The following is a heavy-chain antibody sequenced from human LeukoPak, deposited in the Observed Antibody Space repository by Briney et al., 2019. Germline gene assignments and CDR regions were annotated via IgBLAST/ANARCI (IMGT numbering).Heavy chain of an antibody. V-gene: IGHV3-20*04. D-gene: IGHD5-12*01. Sequence: PGGSLRLSCAASGFTFDDHGMSWVRQAPGKGLEWVSGIKWDGSITGYADSVKGRFTISRDNAKNSVYLQTNSLRAEDTAVYYCARGPSAYHNTGGQGTLVTVSS. CDR3: ARGPSAYHNT. CDR1: GFTFDDHG. J-gene: IGHJ4*02. CDR2: IKWDGSIT.